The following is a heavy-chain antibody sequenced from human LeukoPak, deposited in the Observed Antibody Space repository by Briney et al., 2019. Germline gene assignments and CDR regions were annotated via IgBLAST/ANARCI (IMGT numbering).Heavy chain of an antibody. CDR1: GHTFTSYD. D-gene: IGHD2-2*01. J-gene: IGHJ6*03. Sequence: ASVKVSCKASGHTFTSYDINWVRQATGQGLEWMGWMNPNSGNTAYAQKFQGRVTMTRNTSISTAYMELSSLRSEDTAVYYCARVVPAAMWGYYYYYMDVWGKGTTVTVSS. V-gene: IGHV1-8*02. CDR3: ARVVPAAMWGYYYYYMDV. CDR2: MNPNSGNT.